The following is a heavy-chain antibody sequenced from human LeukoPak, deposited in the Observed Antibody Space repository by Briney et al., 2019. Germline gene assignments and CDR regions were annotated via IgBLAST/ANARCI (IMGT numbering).Heavy chain of an antibody. V-gene: IGHV4-59*01. J-gene: IGHJ4*02. CDR3: ARAGRGSSGYYDY. D-gene: IGHD3-22*01. Sequence: PSETLSLTCTVSGGSISSYYWSWIRQPPGKGLEWIGYIYYSGSTNYNPSLKSRVTISVDTSKNQFSLKLSSVTAADTAVYYCARAGRGSSGYYDYWGQGTLVTVSS. CDR1: GGSISSYY. CDR2: IYYSGST.